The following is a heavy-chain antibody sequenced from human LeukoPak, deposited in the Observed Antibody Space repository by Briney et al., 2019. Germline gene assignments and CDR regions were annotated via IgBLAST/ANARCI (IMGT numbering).Heavy chain of an antibody. CDR1: GGSISSYY. CDR3: ARYYSGYNDY. CDR2: IYYSGST. D-gene: IGHD5-12*01. J-gene: IGHJ4*02. V-gene: IGHV4-59*01. Sequence: SETLSLTCTVSGGSISSYYWSWIRQPPGKGLEWIGYIYYSGSTNYNPSLKSRVTISVDTSKNQFFLKLSSVTAADTAVYYCARYYSGYNDYWGQGTLVTVSS.